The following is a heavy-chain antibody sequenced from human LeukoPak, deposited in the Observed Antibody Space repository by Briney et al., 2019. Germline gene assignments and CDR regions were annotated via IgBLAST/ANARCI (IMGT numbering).Heavy chain of an antibody. CDR1: GFTFSHYS. J-gene: IGHJ4*02. D-gene: IGHD1-26*01. Sequence: GGSLRLSCAASGFTFSHYSMNCVRQAPGKGLEWVSSISTSSSYIYYADSVKGRFTVSRNNAKNSLYLQMDSLRAEDTAVYYCARVFSGTYLNYHHFDYWGQGTLVTVSS. CDR2: ISTSSSYI. V-gene: IGHV3-21*01. CDR3: ARVFSGTYLNYHHFDY.